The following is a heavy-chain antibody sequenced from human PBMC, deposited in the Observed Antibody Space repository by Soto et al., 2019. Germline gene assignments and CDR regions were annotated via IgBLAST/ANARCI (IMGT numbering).Heavy chain of an antibody. D-gene: IGHD4-4*01. CDR3: AKGSYDYSNYYFDY. CDR2: ISSDGSNK. CDR1: GFTFSSYG. J-gene: IGHJ4*02. V-gene: IGHV3-30*18. Sequence: QVQLVESGGGVVQPGRSLRLSCAASGFTFSSYGMHWVRQAPGKGLEWVAVISSDGSNKYYADSVKGRFTISRDNSKNTLYLQMNSLRAEDTAVYYCAKGSYDYSNYYFDYWGQGTLVTVSS.